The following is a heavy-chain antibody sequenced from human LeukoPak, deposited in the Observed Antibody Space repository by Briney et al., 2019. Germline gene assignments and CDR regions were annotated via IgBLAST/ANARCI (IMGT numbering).Heavy chain of an antibody. CDR1: GFTFSSYA. D-gene: IGHD3-10*01. V-gene: IGHV3-23*01. Sequence: SGGSLRLSCAASGFTFSSYAMSWVRQAPGKGLEWVSAISGSGGSTYYADSVKGRFTISRDNSKNTLYLQMNSLRAEDTAVYYCAKQPYYYGSGSMGDWFDPWGQGTLVTVSS. CDR2: ISGSGGST. J-gene: IGHJ5*02. CDR3: AKQPYYYGSGSMGDWFDP.